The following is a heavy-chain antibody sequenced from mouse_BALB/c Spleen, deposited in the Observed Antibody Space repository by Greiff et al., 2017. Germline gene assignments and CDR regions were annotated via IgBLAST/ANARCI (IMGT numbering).Heavy chain of an antibody. V-gene: IGHV5-17*02. CDR2: ISSGSSTI. CDR1: GFTFSSFG. CDR3: ARSGNCGYFDY. D-gene: IGHD2-1*01. Sequence: EVQLVESGGGLVQPGGSRKLSCAASGFTFSSFGMHWVRQAPEKGLEWVAYISSGSSTIYYADTVKGRFTISRDNPKNTLFLQMTSLRSEDTAMYYCARSGNCGYFDYWGQGTTLTVSS. J-gene: IGHJ2*01.